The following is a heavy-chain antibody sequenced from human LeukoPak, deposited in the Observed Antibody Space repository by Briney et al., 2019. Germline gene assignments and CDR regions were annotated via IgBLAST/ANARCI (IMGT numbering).Heavy chain of an antibody. V-gene: IGHV5-51*01. Sequence: GESLRISCKGSGYSFTTYWIGWVRQMPGKGLEWMGIINPADSDTTYSPSFQGRVTISADKSITTTYLHRSSLQASDTAIYYCAIYYGSGSPPFYYYYGMDAWGQGTPVTVSS. CDR2: INPADSDT. CDR1: GYSFTTYW. CDR3: AIYYGSGSPPFYYYYGMDA. D-gene: IGHD3-10*01. J-gene: IGHJ6*02.